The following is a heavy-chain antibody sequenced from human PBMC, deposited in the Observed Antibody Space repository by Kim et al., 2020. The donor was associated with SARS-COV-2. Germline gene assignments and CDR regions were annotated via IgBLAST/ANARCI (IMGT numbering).Heavy chain of an antibody. CDR3: TTFPVRGLSAFDI. V-gene: IGHV3-15*01. D-gene: IGHD6-19*01. CDR1: RFTFSNAW. Sequence: GGSLRLSCAGSRFTFSNAWMSWVRQAPGKGLEWVGRIKSKTDGGTTDYAAHVKGRFTIARDASKDTLYLQMSSLQTAATAVYYCTTFPVRGLSAFDIWCQVTMVSVSS. CDR2: IKSKTDGGTT. J-gene: IGHJ3*02.